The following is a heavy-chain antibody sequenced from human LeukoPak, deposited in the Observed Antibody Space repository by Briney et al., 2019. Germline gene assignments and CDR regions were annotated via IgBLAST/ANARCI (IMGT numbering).Heavy chain of an antibody. CDR2: INHSGST. CDR3: ARGIAVAGYYYYGMDV. CDR1: GGSVSSGSYY. Sequence: SETLSLTCTVSGGSVSSGSYYWSWIRQPPGKGLEWIGEINHSGSTNYNPSLKSRVTISVDTSKNQFSLKLSSVTAADTAVYYCARGIAVAGYYYYGMDVWGQGTTVTVSS. D-gene: IGHD6-19*01. V-gene: IGHV4-39*07. J-gene: IGHJ6*02.